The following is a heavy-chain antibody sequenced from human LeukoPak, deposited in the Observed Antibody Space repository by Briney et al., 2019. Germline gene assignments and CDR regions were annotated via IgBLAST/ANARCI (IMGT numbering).Heavy chain of an antibody. J-gene: IGHJ4*02. CDR1: VGTFSSYA. Sequence: SSVKVSFKSSVGTFSSYAISWVRQPPAQGIEWMGGTNPIFGTANYAQKFQGRVTITTDESTSTAYMELSSLRSADTAVYYCASPTRYSSSWFLLYWGQGTLVTVSS. CDR3: ASPTRYSSSWFLLY. CDR2: TNPIFGTA. D-gene: IGHD6-13*01. V-gene: IGHV1-69*05.